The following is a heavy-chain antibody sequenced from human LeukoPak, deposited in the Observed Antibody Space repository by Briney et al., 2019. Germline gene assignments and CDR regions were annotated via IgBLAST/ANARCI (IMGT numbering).Heavy chain of an antibody. CDR2: ISGSGGST. CDR1: GFTFSSYG. CDR3: TTDPYGDYVPWYFDY. D-gene: IGHD4-17*01. V-gene: IGHV3-23*01. Sequence: GGSLRLSCAASGFTFSSYGMSWVRQAPGKGLEWVSAISGSGGSTYYADSVKGRFTISRDNSKNTLYLQMNSLKTEDTAVYYCTTDPYGDYVPWYFDYWGQGTLVTVSS. J-gene: IGHJ4*02.